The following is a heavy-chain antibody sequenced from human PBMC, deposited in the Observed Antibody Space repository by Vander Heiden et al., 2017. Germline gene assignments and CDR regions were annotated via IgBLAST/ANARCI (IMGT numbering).Heavy chain of an antibody. Sequence: GFTFSSYAMSWVRQAPGKGLEWVSAISGSGGSTYYADSVKGRFTISRDNSKNTLYLQMNSLRAEDTAVYYCAKDLGWHYGSGSYHYYYYGMDVWGQGTTVTVSS. V-gene: IGHV3-23*01. CDR3: AKDLGWHYGSGSYHYYYYGMDV. CDR2: ISGSGGST. J-gene: IGHJ6*02. D-gene: IGHD3-10*01. CDR1: GFTFSSYA.